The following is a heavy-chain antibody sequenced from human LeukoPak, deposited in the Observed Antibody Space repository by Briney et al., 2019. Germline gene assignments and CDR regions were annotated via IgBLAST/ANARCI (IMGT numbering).Heavy chain of an antibody. V-gene: IGHV3-21*01. D-gene: IGHD3-10*01. CDR1: GFTFSSYS. Sequence: GGSLRLSCAASGFTFSSYSMNWVRQAPGKGLEWVSSISSSSSYIYYADSVKGRFTISRDNAKNSLYLQMNSLRAEDTAVYYCARYDYGSGGYSDYWGQGTLVTVSS. CDR2: ISSSSSYI. J-gene: IGHJ4*02. CDR3: ARYDYGSGGYSDY.